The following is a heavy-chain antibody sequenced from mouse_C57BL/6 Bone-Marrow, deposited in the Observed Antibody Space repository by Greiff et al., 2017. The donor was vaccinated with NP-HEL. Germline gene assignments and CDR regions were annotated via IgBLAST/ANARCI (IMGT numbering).Heavy chain of an antibody. J-gene: IGHJ2*01. CDR3: VRHVSH. CDR1: GFSFTTYA. Sequence: EVQRVESGGGLVQPTGSLKLSCAASGFSFTTYAMTWVRQAPGKGLEWVARIRSKSNNYSTYYDVSVKVRFSISSDDSESMLYLQMNNLEAENTAKYYDVRHVSHWGQGTTLTVSA. V-gene: IGHV10-1*01. CDR2: IRSKSNNYST.